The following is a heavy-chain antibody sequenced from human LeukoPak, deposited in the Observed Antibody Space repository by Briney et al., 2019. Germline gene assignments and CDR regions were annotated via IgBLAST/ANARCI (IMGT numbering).Heavy chain of an antibody. J-gene: IGHJ3*02. V-gene: IGHV3-7*04. Sequence: PGGSLRLSCAASGFTFSSYWMSWVRQAPGKGLERVASIKQDGREKYYVDSVKGRFTISRDNAKNSLYLQMNTLRAEDTAVYYCAREVGATNAFDIWGQGTMVTVSS. CDR3: AREVGATNAFDI. CDR2: IKQDGREK. D-gene: IGHD1-26*01. CDR1: GFTFSSYW.